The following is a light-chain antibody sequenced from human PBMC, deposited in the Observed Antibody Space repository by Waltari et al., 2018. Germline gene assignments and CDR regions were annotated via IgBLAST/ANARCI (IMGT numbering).Light chain of an antibody. V-gene: IGKV3-20*01. Sequence: EIVLTQSPGTLSLSPGERATLSCRASQSIIKDLAWYQKKPGQAPRLLIYHTSIRAAGIPDRFSGSGSGTDFSLFISRLEPEDFAVYYCQHYVSLPATFGQGTKVEIK. CDR2: HTS. CDR1: QSIIKD. J-gene: IGKJ1*01. CDR3: QHYVSLPAT.